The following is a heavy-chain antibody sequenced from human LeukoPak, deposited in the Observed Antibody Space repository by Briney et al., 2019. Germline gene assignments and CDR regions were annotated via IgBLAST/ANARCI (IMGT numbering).Heavy chain of an antibody. CDR2: ISSSSSYI. D-gene: IGHD6-13*01. CDR1: GFTFSRYS. V-gene: IGHV3-21*01. CDR3: ASLPGIAPTRGDSPFDI. Sequence: GGSVRLSCAACGFTFSRYSLNWVRQAPGRGLVWVSSISSSSSYIYHADSMKRRFTISRDNAHNSLYLQLNSLRAEDTAVYYCASLPGIAPTRGDSPFDIWGQATMVTVSS. J-gene: IGHJ3*02.